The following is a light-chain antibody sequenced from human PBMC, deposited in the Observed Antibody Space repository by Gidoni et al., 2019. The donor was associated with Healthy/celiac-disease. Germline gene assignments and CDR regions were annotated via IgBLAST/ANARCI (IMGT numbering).Light chain of an antibody. Sequence: SSELTQDPAVSVALGQTVRITCQGDSLRSYYASWYQQNPGQAPVLVIYGKNNRPSGIPDRFAGSSSGNTASLTITGAQAEDEADYYCNSRDISGNHLVFGGGTKLTVL. CDR2: GKN. V-gene: IGLV3-19*01. J-gene: IGLJ2*01. CDR1: SLRSYY. CDR3: NSRDISGNHLV.